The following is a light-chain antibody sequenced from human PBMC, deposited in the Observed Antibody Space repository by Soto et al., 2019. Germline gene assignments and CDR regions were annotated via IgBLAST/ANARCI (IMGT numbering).Light chain of an antibody. CDR3: MQGTHSPWT. J-gene: IGKJ1*01. CDR2: KIS. CDR1: QSRIHSDGNTY. V-gene: IGKV2-30*02. Sequence: DVVMTQSPLSLPVTLGQPASISCRSSQSRIHSDGNTYLNWLQQRPGQSPRRLISKISDRDSGVTDRFSGSGSGIDFTLKISRVEAEDVGVYYCMQGTHSPWTFGQGTKVEI.